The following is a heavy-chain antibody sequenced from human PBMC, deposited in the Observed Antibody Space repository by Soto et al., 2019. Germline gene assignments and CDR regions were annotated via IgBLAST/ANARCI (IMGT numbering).Heavy chain of an antibody. CDR1: GFTFSSYG. D-gene: IGHD1-26*01. V-gene: IGHV3-33*01. Sequence: GGSLRLSCAASGFTFSSYGMHWVRQAPGKGLEWVAVIWYDGSNKYYADSVKGRFTISRDNSKNTLYLQMNSLRVEDTAFYYCVRGASLNFDYWGQGTLVTVSS. CDR2: IWYDGSNK. J-gene: IGHJ4*02. CDR3: VRGASLNFDY.